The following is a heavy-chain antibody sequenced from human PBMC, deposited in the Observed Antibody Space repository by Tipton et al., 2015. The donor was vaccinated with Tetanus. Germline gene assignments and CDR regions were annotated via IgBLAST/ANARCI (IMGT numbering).Heavy chain of an antibody. CDR2: ISPNNGGT. J-gene: IGHJ4*02. D-gene: IGHD3-10*01. V-gene: IGHV1-2*02. Sequence: QLVQSGAEVKQPGASVKVSCKASGYTFTGYYFHWVRQAPGQGLEWMGWISPNNGGTNYAQNFQGRVTMTRDTSITTAYMELSRLTSDDTAMYYCATGPGSYSTYWGQGALVTVSS. CDR1: GYTFTGYY. CDR3: ATGPGSYSTY.